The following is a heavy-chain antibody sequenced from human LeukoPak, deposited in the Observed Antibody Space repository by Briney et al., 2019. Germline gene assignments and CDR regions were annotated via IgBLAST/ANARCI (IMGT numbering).Heavy chain of an antibody. J-gene: IGHJ3*02. CDR3: AREGRWAFDI. CDR1: GFMFNDYA. Sequence: SGGSLRLSCVASGFMFNDYAMHWVRQAPGKGLEWVAFISFDGSEKTHADSVKGRYTISRDNSNSTLYLHMGSLRAEDTAVYYCAREGRWAFDIWGQGTMVTVSS. CDR2: ISFDGSEK. V-gene: IGHV3-30-3*01. D-gene: IGHD5-24*01.